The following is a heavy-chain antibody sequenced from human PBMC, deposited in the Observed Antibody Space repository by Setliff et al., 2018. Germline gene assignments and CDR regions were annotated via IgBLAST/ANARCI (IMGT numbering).Heavy chain of an antibody. CDR3: ARGPLDFVVVPAAAKFDY. CDR2: MSA. CDR1: GYTFTNYG. D-gene: IGHD2-2*01. J-gene: IGHJ4*02. Sequence: GASVKVSCKPSGYTFTNYGINWVRQAPGQGLEWTGWMSAYAQKFQGRVTMTTDTPTSTAYMGLRSLTSDDTAVYYCARGPLDFVVVPAAAKFDYWGQGTLVTVSS. V-gene: IGHV1-18*01.